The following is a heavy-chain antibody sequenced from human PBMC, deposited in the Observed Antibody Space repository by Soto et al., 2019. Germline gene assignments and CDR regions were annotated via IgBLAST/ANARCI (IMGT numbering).Heavy chain of an antibody. J-gene: IGHJ4*02. D-gene: IGHD6-13*01. CDR2: ISGSGGST. CDR1: GLTFSSYA. V-gene: IGHV3-23*01. CDR3: AKSTAAGTV. Sequence: LSLTCAASGLTFSSYAMSWVRQAPGKGLEWVSAISGSGGSTYYADSVKGRFTISRDNSKNTLYLQMNSLRAEDTAVYYCAKSTAAGTVWGQGTLVTVSS.